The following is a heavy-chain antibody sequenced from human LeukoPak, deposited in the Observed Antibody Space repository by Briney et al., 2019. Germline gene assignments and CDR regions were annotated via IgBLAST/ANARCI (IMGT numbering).Heavy chain of an antibody. J-gene: IGHJ4*02. CDR2: LSGSGGNT. CDR1: GFIFSSYA. CDR3: AKDSGNSGWYVDN. V-gene: IGHV3-23*01. D-gene: IGHD6-19*01. Sequence: PGGSLRLSCAASGFIFSSYAMSWVRQAPGKGLEWVSALSGSGGNTYYADSVKGRFTISRDNSKSTLYLQMNSLRVEDTAVYYCAKDSGNSGWYVDNWGQGTLVTVSS.